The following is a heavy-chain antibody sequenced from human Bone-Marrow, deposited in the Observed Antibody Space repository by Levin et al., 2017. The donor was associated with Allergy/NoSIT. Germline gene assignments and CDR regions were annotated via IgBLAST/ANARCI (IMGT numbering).Heavy chain of an antibody. CDR3: ARPNGNFYYGVDV. J-gene: IGHJ6*02. CDR2: IYPRDSDT. D-gene: IGHD1-26*01. Sequence: GESLKISCQASGYSFVSYWIGWVRQAPGKGLEWVGVIYPRDSDTLYSPAFQGQVSISVDKSTTTAYLQWSSLKASDTAIYYCARPNGNFYYGVDVWGQGTTVSVSS. V-gene: IGHV5-51*06. CDR1: GYSFVSYW.